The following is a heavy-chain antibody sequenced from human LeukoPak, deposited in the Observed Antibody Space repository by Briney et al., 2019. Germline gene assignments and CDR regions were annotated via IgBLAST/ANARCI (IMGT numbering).Heavy chain of an antibody. J-gene: IGHJ4*02. CDR2: IIPIFGTA. Sequence: SVKVSCKASGGTFSSYAISWVRQAPGQGLEWMGGIIPIFGTANYAQKFQGRVTITADESTSTAYMELSSLRSEDTAVYYCARDSGPTYYYDSSGPYYFDYWGQGTLVTVSS. CDR1: GGTFSSYA. D-gene: IGHD3-22*01. CDR3: ARDSGPTYYYDSSGPYYFDY. V-gene: IGHV1-69*13.